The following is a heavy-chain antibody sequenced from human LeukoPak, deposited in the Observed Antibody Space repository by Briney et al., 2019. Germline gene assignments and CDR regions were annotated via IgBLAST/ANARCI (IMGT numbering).Heavy chain of an antibody. CDR2: INPNSGGT. J-gene: IGHJ5*02. Sequence: ASVKVSRKASGYTFTGYYMHWVRQAPGQGPEWMGWINPNSGGTNYAQKSQGRVTMTRDTSLSTVYMELSRLRSDDTAVYYCATQATSGWHFSWGQGTLVTVSS. CDR1: GYTFTGYY. D-gene: IGHD6-19*01. CDR3: ATQATSGWHFS. V-gene: IGHV1-2*02.